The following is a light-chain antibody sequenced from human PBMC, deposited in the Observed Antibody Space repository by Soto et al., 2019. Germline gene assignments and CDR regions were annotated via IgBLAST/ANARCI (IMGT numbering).Light chain of an antibody. V-gene: IGLV2-14*03. CDR1: SSDVGGYDY. CDR3: SSYTSSITYV. J-gene: IGLJ1*01. Sequence: QSALTQPASVSGSPGQSITISCTGSSSDVGGYDYVSWYQQHPGKAPKLMIYDVSNRPSGVSDRFSGSKSGNTASLTISGLQAEDEADYYCSSYTSSITYVFGSGTKVTVL. CDR2: DVS.